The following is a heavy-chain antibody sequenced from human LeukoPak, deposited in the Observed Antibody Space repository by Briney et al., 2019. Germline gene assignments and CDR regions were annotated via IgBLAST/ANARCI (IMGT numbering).Heavy chain of an antibody. CDR3: AKGLPGDSPTASYY. D-gene: IGHD3-16*01. CDR1: GFTFRSSG. Sequence: GRSLRLSCTASGFTFRSSGMHWVRQAPGKGLEWVALISYDGSDIYYAESVKGRFTISSDNSKNTLYLQRNSMRDDDTANHYCAKGLPGDSPTASYYWGQATLVTVSS. CDR2: ISYDGSDI. V-gene: IGHV3-30*18. J-gene: IGHJ4*02.